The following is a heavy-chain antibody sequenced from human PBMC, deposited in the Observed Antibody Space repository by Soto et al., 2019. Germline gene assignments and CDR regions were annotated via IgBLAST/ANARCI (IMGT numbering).Heavy chain of an antibody. CDR3: ARERPQRQGRNMDV. CDR1: GGSISSSNW. D-gene: IGHD1-1*01. Sequence: PSETLSLTCAVSGGSISSSNWWSWVRQPPGKGLEWIGEIYHSGSTTYNPSLKSRVSMSVETSKNQFSLTLSSVTAADTAVYYCARERPQRQGRNMDVWGQGTTVTVSS. V-gene: IGHV4-4*02. J-gene: IGHJ6*02. CDR2: IYHSGST.